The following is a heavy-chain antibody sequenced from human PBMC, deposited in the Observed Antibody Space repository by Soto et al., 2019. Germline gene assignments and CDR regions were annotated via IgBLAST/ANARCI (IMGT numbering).Heavy chain of an antibody. CDR1: GGSISSGDW. CDR3: ARPSCDSIFGSLDY. V-gene: IGHV4-4*02. D-gene: IGHD3-3*02. CDR2: IYYSGST. J-gene: IGHJ4*02. Sequence: QVQLQESGPGLVKPSGTLSLTCAVSGGSISSGDWCWSWVRQSPGKGLEWIGEIYYSGSTTYNQSLNIRCTISAAKSENQFSLRLSSVTAADTAVYYCARPSCDSIFGSLDYWGQGTLFTVSS.